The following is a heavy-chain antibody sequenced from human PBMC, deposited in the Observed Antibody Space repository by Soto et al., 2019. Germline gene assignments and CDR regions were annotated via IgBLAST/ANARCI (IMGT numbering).Heavy chain of an antibody. J-gene: IGHJ6*04. CDR2: ISWNSGSI. D-gene: IGHD3-10*01. CDR1: GFTFDDYA. V-gene: IGHV3-9*01. Sequence: GGSLRLSCAASGFTFDDYAMHWVRQAPGKGLEWVSGISWNSGSIGYADSVKGRFTISRDNAKNSLYLQMNSLRAEDTALYYCAKLAEYGSGSSFTDVWGKGTTVTVSS. CDR3: AKLAEYGSGSSFTDV.